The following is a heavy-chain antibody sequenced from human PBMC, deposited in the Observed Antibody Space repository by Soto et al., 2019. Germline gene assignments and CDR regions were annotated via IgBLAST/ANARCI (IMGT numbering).Heavy chain of an antibody. CDR2: INTYNGKA. D-gene: IGHD4-17*01. J-gene: IGHJ4*02. V-gene: IGHV1-18*01. Sequence: QVQLVQSGAEVKKLGASVKVSCKAYGFTFTTYGITWVRQAPGQGLEWMGWINTYNGKANYTQKFQGRVTMTADTSTNTAYMELRSLRSDDTAVYYCARDTYGDFGYWGQGTLVTVSS. CDR3: ARDTYGDFGY. CDR1: GFTFTTYG.